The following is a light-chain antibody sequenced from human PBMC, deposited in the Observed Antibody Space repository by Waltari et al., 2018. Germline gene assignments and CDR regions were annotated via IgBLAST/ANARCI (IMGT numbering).Light chain of an antibody. Sequence: QSALTQPASVSGSPGQSISISCTGSSSDVGNFLLLSWYQQHPGKAPKVIIYEGNKRPSGFSDRFSGSKSGNTASLTISGLQPDDEADYYCCSYVGGTSWVFGGGTKLTVL. J-gene: IGLJ3*02. CDR2: EGN. CDR1: SSDVGNFLL. V-gene: IGLV2-23*01. CDR3: CSYVGGTSWV.